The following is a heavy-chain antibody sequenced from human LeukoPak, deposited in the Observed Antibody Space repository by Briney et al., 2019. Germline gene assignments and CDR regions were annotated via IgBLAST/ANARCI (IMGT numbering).Heavy chain of an antibody. V-gene: IGHV4-59*12. CDR3: ARGTTAAAGIFDC. D-gene: IGHD6-13*01. J-gene: IGHJ4*02. Sequence: SETLSLTCTVSGGSISSYYWSWIRQPPGKGLEWIGYIYYSGSTNYNPSLKSRVTMSVDTSNNQFSLRLTSVTAADTAVYYCARGTTAAAGIFDCWGQGTLVTVSS. CDR2: IYYSGST. CDR1: GGSISSYY.